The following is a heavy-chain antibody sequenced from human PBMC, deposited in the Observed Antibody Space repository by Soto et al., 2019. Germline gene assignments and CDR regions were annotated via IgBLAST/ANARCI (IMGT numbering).Heavy chain of an antibody. CDR2: IYHSGST. J-gene: IGHJ4*02. V-gene: IGHV4-4*02. Sequence: AETLSLTCAVSGGSISSSNWWSGVRQPPGKGLEWIGEIYHSGSTNYNPSLKSRVTISVDKSKNQFSLKLSSVTAADTAVYYCARDPSGIPFFDYWGQGTLVSLL. CDR3: ARDPSGIPFFDY. CDR1: GGSISSSNW.